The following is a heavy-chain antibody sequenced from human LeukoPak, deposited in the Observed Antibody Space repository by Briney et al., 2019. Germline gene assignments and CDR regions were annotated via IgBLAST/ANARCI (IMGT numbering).Heavy chain of an antibody. CDR3: ARDRVDYEYSSSSYFDY. J-gene: IGHJ4*02. CDR2: IIPIFVTA. CDR1: GGTFSSYA. Sequence: ASVKVSCKASGGTFSSYAISWVRQAPGQGLEWMGGIIPIFVTANYAQKFQGRVTITTDESTSTAYMELSSLRSEDTAVYYCARDRVDYEYSSSSYFDYWGQGTLVTVSS. V-gene: IGHV1-69*05. D-gene: IGHD6-6*01.